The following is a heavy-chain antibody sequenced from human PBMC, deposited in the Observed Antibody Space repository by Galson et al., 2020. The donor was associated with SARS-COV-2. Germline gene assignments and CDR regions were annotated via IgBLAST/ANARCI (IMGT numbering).Heavy chain of an antibody. D-gene: IGHD6-13*01. V-gene: IGHV4-34*01. CDR3: ARVMDGWGQLVVDY. J-gene: IGHJ4*02. CDR2: LNHSGST. Sequence: ETLSLTCAVYGGSFSGYYWSWIRQPPGKGLEWIGELNHSGSTNYNPSLKSRVTISVDTSKNQFSLKLSSVTAADTAVYYCARVMDGWGQLVVDYWGQGTLVTVSS. CDR1: GGSFSGYY.